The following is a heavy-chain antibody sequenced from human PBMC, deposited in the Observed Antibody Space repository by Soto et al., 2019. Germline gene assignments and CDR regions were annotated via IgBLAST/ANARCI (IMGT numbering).Heavy chain of an antibody. CDR1: SGSISTYY. Sequence: QVQLQESGPGLVKPSETLSLTCSVSSGSISTYYWSRIRQPPGKGLEWIGYILYSGSTNYNPSLKRRVLXSXDXXMNQLSLKLRSVTAADTAVYYCAESGGINLVRGPDFWYFDLWGRGTVVTVSS. CDR2: ILYSGST. J-gene: IGHJ2*01. V-gene: IGHV4-59*01. D-gene: IGHD3-10*01. CDR3: AESGGINLVRGPDFWYFDL.